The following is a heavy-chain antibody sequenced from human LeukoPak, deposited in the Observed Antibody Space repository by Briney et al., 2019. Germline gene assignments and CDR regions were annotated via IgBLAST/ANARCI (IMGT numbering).Heavy chain of an antibody. J-gene: IGHJ4*02. CDR3: ATQVSVVAPLGY. CDR2: IYYSGSI. Sequence: PSETLSLTCTVSGGSISSSGYYWGWIRQTPGKGLEWIGNIYYSGSIYYNPSHKSRVTISVDTSKNQFSLRLSSVTAADTAVYYCATQVSVVAPLGYWGQGTLVTVSS. V-gene: IGHV4-39*01. D-gene: IGHD3-22*01. CDR1: GGSISSSGYY.